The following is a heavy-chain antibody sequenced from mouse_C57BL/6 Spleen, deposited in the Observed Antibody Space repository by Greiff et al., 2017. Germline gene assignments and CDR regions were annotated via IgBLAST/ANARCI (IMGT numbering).Heavy chain of an antibody. Sequence: EVQLQESGTVLARPGASVKMSCKTSGYTFTSYWMHWVKQRPGQGLEWIGAIYPGNSDTSYNQKFKGKAKLNAVTSASTAYMELSSLTNEDSAVYYCTRSDYGSRSRYFDVWGKGTTVTVSS. CDR2: IYPGNSDT. CDR3: TRSDYGSRSRYFDV. J-gene: IGHJ1*03. D-gene: IGHD1-1*01. V-gene: IGHV1-5*01. CDR1: GYTFTSYW.